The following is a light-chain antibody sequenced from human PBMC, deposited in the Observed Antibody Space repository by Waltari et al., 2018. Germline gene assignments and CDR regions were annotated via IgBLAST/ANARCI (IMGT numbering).Light chain of an antibody. J-gene: IGKJ2*01. CDR3: QQYYTTPYT. Sequence: DIQMTQSPSSLSASVGDRVTITGRASQGIRNSLAWYQQKPGKAPNLLLYAASRLASGVPSRFSGSGSGTDYTLTISSLQPEDFATYYCQQYYTTPYTFGQGTKLEI. CDR2: AAS. CDR1: QGIRNS. V-gene: IGKV1-NL1*01.